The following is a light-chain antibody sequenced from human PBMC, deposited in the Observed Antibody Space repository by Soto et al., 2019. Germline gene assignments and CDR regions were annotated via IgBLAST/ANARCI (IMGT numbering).Light chain of an antibody. J-gene: IGLJ1*01. CDR3: CSHAGSSFDV. V-gene: IGLV2-23*02. CDR1: SSDVGKYNL. Sequence: QSALIQPASVSGSPGQSITISCTGTSSDVGKYNLVSWYQQHPGKVPELIIYEVSKRPSGVSDRFYGSKSGGTASLTVSGLQAEDEADYYCCSHAGSSFDVFGSGTKATVL. CDR2: EVS.